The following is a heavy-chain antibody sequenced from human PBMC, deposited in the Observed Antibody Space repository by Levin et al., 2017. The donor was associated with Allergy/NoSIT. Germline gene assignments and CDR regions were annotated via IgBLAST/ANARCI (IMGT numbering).Heavy chain of an antibody. D-gene: IGHD3-10*01. V-gene: IGHV3-23*01. CDR1: GFTFSSYA. Sequence: GGSLRLSCAASGFTFSSYAMSWVRQAPGKGLEWVSAISGSGGSTYYADSVKGRFTISRDNSKNTLYLQMNSLRAEDTAVYYCANGPPLEFLWFGEYYDGMDVWGQGTTVTVSS. J-gene: IGHJ6*02. CDR3: ANGPPLEFLWFGEYYDGMDV. CDR2: ISGSGGST.